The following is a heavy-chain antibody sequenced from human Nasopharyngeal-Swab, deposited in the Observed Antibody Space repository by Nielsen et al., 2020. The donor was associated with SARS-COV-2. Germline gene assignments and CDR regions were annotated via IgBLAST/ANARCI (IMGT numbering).Heavy chain of an antibody. CDR1: GFTFSSYS. CDR3: ARGPGAVRFLEWLPNYYYYGMDV. Sequence: GESLKISCAASGFTFSSYSMNWVRQAPGKGLEWVSYISSSSSTIYYADSVKGLFTISRDNAKNSLYLQMNSLRAEDTAVYYCARGPGAVRFLEWLPNYYYYGMDVWGQGTTVTVSS. V-gene: IGHV3-48*04. CDR2: ISSSSSTI. J-gene: IGHJ6*02. D-gene: IGHD3-3*01.